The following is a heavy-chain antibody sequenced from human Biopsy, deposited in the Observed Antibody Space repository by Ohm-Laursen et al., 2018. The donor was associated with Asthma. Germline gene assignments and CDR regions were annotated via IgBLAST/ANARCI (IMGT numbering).Heavy chain of an antibody. CDR1: GYNFISFA. V-gene: IGHV1-3*04. CDR2: VNTGNGDT. CDR3: ARTYYDFLTGQVKDAFAI. J-gene: IGHJ3*02. D-gene: IGHD3-9*01. Sequence: ASVKVSCKASGYNFISFAIHWVRQAPGQRLEWMGWVNTGNGDTKYSQKFQGRVTITRDTSASTAYMELRSLRSEDTATYYCARTYYDFLTGQVKDAFAIWGQGTMVTVSS.